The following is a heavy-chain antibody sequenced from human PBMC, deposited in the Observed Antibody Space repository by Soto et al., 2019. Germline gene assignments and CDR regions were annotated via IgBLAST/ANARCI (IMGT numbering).Heavy chain of an antibody. J-gene: IGHJ4*02. Sequence: GGSLRLSCAASGSTFSSYAMSWVRQAPGKGLEWVSAISGSGGSTYYADSVKGRFTISRDNSKNTLYLQMNSLRAEDTAVYYCAKDPIYEYYFDYWGQGTLVTVSS. CDR1: GSTFSSYA. D-gene: IGHD2-2*02. CDR3: AKDPIYEYYFDY. CDR2: ISGSGGST. V-gene: IGHV3-23*01.